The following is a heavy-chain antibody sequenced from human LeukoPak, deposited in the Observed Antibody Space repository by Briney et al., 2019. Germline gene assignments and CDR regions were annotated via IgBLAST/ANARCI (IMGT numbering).Heavy chain of an antibody. CDR3: ARPYYYDSRIDP. J-gene: IGHJ5*02. CDR2: MYYSGST. Sequence: TSQTLSLTCSVSGGSISSGDYYWSWIRQPPGKGLEWIAYMYYSGSTYYNPSLKSRVTMSADTSKNQLSLKLSSVTAADTAVYYCARPYYYDSRIDPWGQGILVTVSS. CDR1: GGSISSGDYY. V-gene: IGHV4-30-4*01. D-gene: IGHD3-22*01.